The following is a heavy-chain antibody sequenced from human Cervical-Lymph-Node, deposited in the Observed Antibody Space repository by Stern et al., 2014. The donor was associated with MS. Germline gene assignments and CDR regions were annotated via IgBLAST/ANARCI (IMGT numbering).Heavy chain of an antibody. Sequence: GQLVESGGGLVKPGGSLRLSCAASGLSFSDSYMSWLRQAPGRGLEWVSYIGSGGNSRYYADSVQGRFPVSRDDAKRSLYLHMNSLRDNDTAVYYCAKGGSSWFDSWGRGTLVIVSS. CDR3: AKGGSSWFDS. CDR2: IGSGGNSR. CDR1: GLSFSDSY. J-gene: IGHJ5*01. V-gene: IGHV3-11*01. D-gene: IGHD3-16*01.